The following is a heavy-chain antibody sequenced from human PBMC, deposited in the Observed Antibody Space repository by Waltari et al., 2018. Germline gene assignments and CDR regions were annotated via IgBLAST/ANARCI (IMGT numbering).Heavy chain of an antibody. D-gene: IGHD6-13*01. CDR3: ARFRSSSWYGADYFDY. CDR2: IYYSGST. J-gene: IGHJ4*02. V-gene: IGHV4-59*01. Sequence: QVQLQESGPGLVKPSETLSLTCTVSGGSISSYYWSWIRQPPGKGLEWIGYIYYSGSTNYNPSLKSRVTISVDTSKNQFSLKLSSVTAADTAVYYCARFRSSSWYGADYFDYWGQGTLVTVSS. CDR1: GGSISSYY.